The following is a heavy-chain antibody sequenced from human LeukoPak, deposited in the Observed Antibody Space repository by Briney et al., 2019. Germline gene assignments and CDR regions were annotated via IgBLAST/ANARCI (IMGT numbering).Heavy chain of an antibody. D-gene: IGHD5-18*01. CDR1: GGTFSSYA. CDR2: IIPIFGTA. Sequence: ASVKVSCKASGGTFSSYAISWVRQAPGQGLEWRGGIIPIFGTANYAQKFQGRVTITADESTSTAYMELSSLRSEDTAVYYCARDTTSSYGGGGVDWFDPRGQGTLVTVSS. CDR3: ARDTTSSYGGGGVDWFDP. V-gene: IGHV1-69*13. J-gene: IGHJ5*02.